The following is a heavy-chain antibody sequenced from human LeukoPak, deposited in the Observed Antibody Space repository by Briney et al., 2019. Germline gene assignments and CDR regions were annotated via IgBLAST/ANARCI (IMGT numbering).Heavy chain of an antibody. J-gene: IGHJ4*02. CDR2: IYYSGST. V-gene: IGHV4-30-4*01. Sequence: SWVRQPPGKGLEWIGYIYYSGSTYYNPSLKSRVTISVDTSKNQFSLKLSSVTAADTAVYYCARADSSGWTLDYWGQGTLVTVSS. CDR3: ARADSSGWTLDY. D-gene: IGHD6-19*01.